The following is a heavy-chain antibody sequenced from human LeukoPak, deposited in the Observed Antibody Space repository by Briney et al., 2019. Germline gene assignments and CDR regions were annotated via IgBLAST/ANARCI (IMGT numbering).Heavy chain of an antibody. CDR1: GFTFSSYW. J-gene: IGHJ4*02. Sequence: GGSLRLSCAASGFTFSSYWMSWVRQAPGKGLEWVANIKQGGSEKYYVDSVKGRFTISRDNAKNSLYLQMDSLRAEDTAVYYCARDFLHSSTSRPFDYWGQGTLVTVSS. V-gene: IGHV3-7*01. CDR3: ARDFLHSSTSRPFDY. D-gene: IGHD2-2*01. CDR2: IKQGGSEK.